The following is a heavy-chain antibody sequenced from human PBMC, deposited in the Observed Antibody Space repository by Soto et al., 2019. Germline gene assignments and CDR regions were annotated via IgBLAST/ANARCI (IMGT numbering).Heavy chain of an antibody. D-gene: IGHD1-26*01. CDR1: GDTSSNYG. Sequence: GASVKVSCKASGDTSSNYGVSWVRQAPGQGLEWMGGILPVFGTTTYARNFQGGITITADKSTSTVYMELTSLRSDDTATYYCARDPDEVVGTDYHYYGMDVWDQGATVTVSS. CDR3: ARDPDEVVGTDYHYYGMDV. J-gene: IGHJ6*02. CDR2: ILPVFGTT. V-gene: IGHV1-69*06.